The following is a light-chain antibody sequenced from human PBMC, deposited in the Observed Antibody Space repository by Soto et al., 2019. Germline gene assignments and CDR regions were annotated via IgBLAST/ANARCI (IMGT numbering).Light chain of an antibody. CDR2: EVN. Sequence: QSVLTQPPSASGSPGQSVAISCTGTSSDVGGYNYVSWYQQHPGKAPKLMIYEVNKRPSGVPDRFSGSKSGNTASLTVSGLQAEDEADYYCSSYGGNNNLVFCGGTKVTVL. CDR3: SSYGGNNNLV. CDR1: SSDVGGYNY. J-gene: IGLJ2*01. V-gene: IGLV2-8*01.